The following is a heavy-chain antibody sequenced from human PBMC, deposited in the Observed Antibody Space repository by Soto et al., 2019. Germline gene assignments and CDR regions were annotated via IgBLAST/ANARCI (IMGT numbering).Heavy chain of an antibody. Sequence: ASVKVSCKASGYTFTGYYMHWVRQAPGQGLEWMGWINPNSGGTNYAQKFQGWVTMTRDTSISTAYMELSRLRSDDTAVYYCATQRDYGDYGAFDYSGQGTLVTVSS. CDR3: ATQRDYGDYGAFDY. CDR1: GYTFTGYY. D-gene: IGHD4-17*01. CDR2: INPNSGGT. J-gene: IGHJ4*02. V-gene: IGHV1-2*04.